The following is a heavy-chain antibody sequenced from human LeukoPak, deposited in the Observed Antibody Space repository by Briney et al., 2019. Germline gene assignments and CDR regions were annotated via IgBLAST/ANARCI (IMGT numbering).Heavy chain of an antibody. J-gene: IGHJ4*02. D-gene: IGHD5-24*01. CDR2: ISPTGSAI. CDR3: ASPRYSYGVPTDY. Sequence: GGSLRLSCAASGFTFSTYWMHWVRQAPGKGLEWVSYISPTGSAIYYADSVKGRFTISRDNAKNSLYLQMNSLRAEDTAVYYCASPRYSYGVPTDYWGQGTLVTVSS. CDR1: GFTFSTYW. V-gene: IGHV3-48*04.